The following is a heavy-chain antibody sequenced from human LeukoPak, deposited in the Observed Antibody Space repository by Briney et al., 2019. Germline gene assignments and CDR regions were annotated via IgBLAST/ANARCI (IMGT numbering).Heavy chain of an antibody. V-gene: IGHV1-18*01. Sequence: ASVTVSCKTSLYTFSTYVLSWVRQAPGQGLEWMGWISGNSGKTHYAQKFQDRVTLTTDTSSTTAFMELRSLRSDDTAMYYCARNAGSYFEFAPWGQGTLVTVSS. CDR1: LYTFSTYV. CDR3: ARNAGSYFEFAP. CDR2: ISGNSGKT. D-gene: IGHD1-26*01. J-gene: IGHJ5*02.